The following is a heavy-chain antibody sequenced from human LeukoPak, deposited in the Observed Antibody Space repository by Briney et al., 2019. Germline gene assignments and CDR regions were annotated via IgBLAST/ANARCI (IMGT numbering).Heavy chain of an antibody. V-gene: IGHV3-53*01. Sequence: PGGSLRLSCAASGFIVSRNYMGWVRQAPGKGLEWVSALSSKYETYYADSVQGRFTISRDNSENTLYLQMNALRAEDTALYYCHGIHLGDSFDIWGRGTMVIVFS. CDR1: GFIVSRNY. D-gene: IGHD3-16*01. CDR2: LSSKYET. CDR3: HGIHLGDSFDI. J-gene: IGHJ3*02.